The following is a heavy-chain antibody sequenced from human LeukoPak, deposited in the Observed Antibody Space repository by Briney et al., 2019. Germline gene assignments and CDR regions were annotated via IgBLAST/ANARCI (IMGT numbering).Heavy chain of an antibody. CDR2: INNDGSTT. Sequence: GGSLRLSCAASGFTFSNYWMHWVRQTPGKGLVWVSRINNDGSTTSYADSVKGRFTISRDNSKNTLYLQMNSLRTEDTAVYYCVRLTAAGRRTDFDYWGQGTLVTVSS. J-gene: IGHJ4*02. D-gene: IGHD6-13*01. CDR1: GFTFSNYW. CDR3: VRLTAAGRRTDFDY. V-gene: IGHV3-74*01.